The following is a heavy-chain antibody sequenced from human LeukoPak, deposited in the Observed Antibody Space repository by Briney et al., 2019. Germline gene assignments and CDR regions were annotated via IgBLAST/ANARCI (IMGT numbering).Heavy chain of an antibody. CDR3: ARFVVVTAYFDY. Sequence: PSETLSLTCTVSGGYISSYYWSWIRQPPGKGLEWIGYIYYSGSTNYNPSLKSRVTISVDTSKNQFSLKLSSVTAADTAVYYCARFVVVTAYFDYWGQGTLVTVSS. V-gene: IGHV4-59*08. D-gene: IGHD2-21*02. CDR2: IYYSGST. CDR1: GGYISSYY. J-gene: IGHJ4*02.